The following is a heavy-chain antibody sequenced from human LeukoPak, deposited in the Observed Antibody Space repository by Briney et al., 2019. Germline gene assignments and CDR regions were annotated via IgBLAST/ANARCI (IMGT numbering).Heavy chain of an antibody. CDR2: IKQDGSEK. D-gene: IGHD2-8*01. CDR3: ARGVYYYYGMDV. Sequence: GSLRLSCAASGFTFISYWMSWVRPAPGKGLEWVANIKQDGSEKYYVDSVKGRFTISRDNAKNSLYLQMNSLRAEDTAVYYCARGVYYYYGMDVWGQGTTVTVSS. V-gene: IGHV3-7*01. CDR1: GFTFISYW. J-gene: IGHJ6*02.